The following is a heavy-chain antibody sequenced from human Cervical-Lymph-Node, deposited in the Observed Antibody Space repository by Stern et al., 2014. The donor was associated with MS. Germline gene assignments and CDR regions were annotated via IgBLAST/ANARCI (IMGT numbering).Heavy chain of an antibody. V-gene: IGHV4-31*03. J-gene: IGHJ4*02. D-gene: IGHD3-10*01. CDR3: ARETFGSGSYFKTPYYFDS. CDR2: IYYSGST. Sequence: QVQLQESGPGLVQPSQTLSLTCTVSGASISSGGYYWTWIRHNPGKGLEWIGYIYYSGSTYYNPSLKSRLTMSLDTSKNQFSLKLSSVTAADTAMYFCARETFGSGSYFKTPYYFDSWGQGTLVTVSS. CDR1: GASISSGGYY.